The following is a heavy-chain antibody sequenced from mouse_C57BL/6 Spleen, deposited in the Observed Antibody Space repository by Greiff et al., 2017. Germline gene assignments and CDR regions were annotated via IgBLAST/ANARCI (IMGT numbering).Heavy chain of an antibody. J-gene: IGHJ4*01. V-gene: IGHV1-81*01. Sequence: VKLMESGAELARPGASVKLSCKASGYTFTSYGISWVKQRTGQGLEWIGEIYPRSGNTYYNEKFKGKATLTADKSSSTAYMELRSLTSEDSAVYFCVSGYYAMDYWGQGTSVTVSS. CDR2: IYPRSGNT. CDR1: GYTFTSYG. CDR3: VSGYYAMDY.